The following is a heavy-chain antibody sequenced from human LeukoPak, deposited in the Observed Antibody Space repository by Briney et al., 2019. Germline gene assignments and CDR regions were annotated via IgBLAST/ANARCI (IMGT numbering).Heavy chain of an antibody. CDR3: ARGNGPWSFLIDY. J-gene: IGHJ4*02. V-gene: IGHV3-30-3*01. Sequence: PGRSLTLSCAASGFTFSTYAVHWVRQAPGKGLEWVAIISDDGSRTYYSNSVKGRFTISRDNSRNTLYLQMNSLRPEESAVYYCARGNGPWSFLIDYWGQGNLGTVSS. D-gene: IGHD2-8*01. CDR1: GFTFSTYA. CDR2: ISDDGSRT.